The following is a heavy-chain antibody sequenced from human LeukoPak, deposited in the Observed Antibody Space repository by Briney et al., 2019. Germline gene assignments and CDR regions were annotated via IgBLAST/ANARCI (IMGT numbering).Heavy chain of an antibody. CDR1: GYTFTSYG. J-gene: IGHJ5*02. Sequence: ASVKVSCKASGYTFTSYGISWVRQAPGQGLEWMGWISAYNGNTNYAQKLQGRVTMTTDTSTSTAYMELRSLRSDDTAVYYCARTRKDMVRGIGWFDPWGQGTLVIVSS. V-gene: IGHV1-18*04. D-gene: IGHD3-10*01. CDR2: ISAYNGNT. CDR3: ARTRKDMVRGIGWFDP.